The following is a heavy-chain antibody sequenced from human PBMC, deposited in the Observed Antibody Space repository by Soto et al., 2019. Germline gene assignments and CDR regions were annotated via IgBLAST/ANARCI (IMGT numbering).Heavy chain of an antibody. D-gene: IGHD5-18*01. J-gene: IGHJ4*02. CDR2: IYPGDSET. Sequence: GESLKISCKASGYSFANYWIGWVCQKPGKGLERMGVIYPGDSETTYSPSFEGQVIISVDRSRGTAFLEWSSLKASDTAMYYCARPGAPTDTVVYDFWGQGTQVTVS. CDR3: ARPGAPTDTVVYDF. V-gene: IGHV5-51*01. CDR1: GYSFANYW.